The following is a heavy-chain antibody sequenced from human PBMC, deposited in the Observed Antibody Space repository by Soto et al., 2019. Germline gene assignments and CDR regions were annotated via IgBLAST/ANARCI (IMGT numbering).Heavy chain of an antibody. CDR1: GGTFSSYA. V-gene: IGHV1-69*13. Sequence: ASGKVSCKASGGTFSSYAISWVRQAPGQGLELMGGIIPIFGTANYAQKFQGRVTITADESTSTAYMELSSLRSEDTAVYYCARQKTLIAVAGTNYYYGMEVWGQGTTVTV. D-gene: IGHD6-19*01. J-gene: IGHJ6*02. CDR3: ARQKTLIAVAGTNYYYGMEV. CDR2: IIPIFGTA.